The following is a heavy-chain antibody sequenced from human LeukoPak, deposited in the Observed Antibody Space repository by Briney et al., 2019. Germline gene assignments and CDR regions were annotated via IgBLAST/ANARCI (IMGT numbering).Heavy chain of an antibody. V-gene: IGHV3-66*01. CDR2: IYSGGGT. CDR1: GFTVSSNY. Sequence: GGSLRLSCAASGFTVSSNYMSWVRQAPGKGLEWVSVIYSGGGTYYADSVKGRFTISRDNSKNTLYLQMNSLRAEDTAVYYCARASESTYHYYYYGMDVWGQGTTVTVSS. D-gene: IGHD5/OR15-5a*01. CDR3: ARASESTYHYYYYGMDV. J-gene: IGHJ6*02.